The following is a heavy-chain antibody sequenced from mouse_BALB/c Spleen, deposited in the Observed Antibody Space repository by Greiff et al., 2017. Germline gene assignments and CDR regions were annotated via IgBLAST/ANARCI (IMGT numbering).Heavy chain of an antibody. CDR2: INPSTGYT. CDR3: ARLLRYYFDY. Sequence: VKLMESGAELAKPGASVKMSCKASGYTFTSYWMHWVKQRPGQGLEWIGYINPSTGYTEYNQKFKDKATLTADKSSSTAYMQLSSLTSEDSAVYYCARLLRYYFDYWGQGTTLTVSS. V-gene: IGHV1-7*01. D-gene: IGHD1-1*01. CDR1: GYTFTSYW. J-gene: IGHJ2*01.